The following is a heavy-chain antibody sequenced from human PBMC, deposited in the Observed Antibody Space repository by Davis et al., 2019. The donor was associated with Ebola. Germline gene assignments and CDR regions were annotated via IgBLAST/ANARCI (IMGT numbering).Heavy chain of an antibody. CDR2: IYYSGST. Sequence: MPSETLSLTCAVYGGSFSGYYWSWIRQHPGKGLEWIGYIYYSGSTYYNPSLKSRVTISVDTSKNQFSLKLSSVTAADTAVYYCARALEWLFDAFDIWGQGTMVTVSS. CDR3: ARALEWLFDAFDI. V-gene: IGHV4-31*11. D-gene: IGHD3-3*01. CDR1: GGSFSGYY. J-gene: IGHJ3*02.